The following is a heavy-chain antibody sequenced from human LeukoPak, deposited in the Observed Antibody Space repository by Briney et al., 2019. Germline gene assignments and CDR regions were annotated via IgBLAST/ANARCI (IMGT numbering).Heavy chain of an antibody. V-gene: IGHV3-21*01. CDR2: ISSSSSYI. CDR1: GFTFSSYS. D-gene: IGHD3-10*01. Sequence: KAGGSLRLSCAASGFTFSSYSMNWVRQAPGKGLEWVSSISSSSSYIYYADSVKGRFTISRDNAKNSLYLQMNSLRAEDTVVYYCAREGLIWFGELLYPTYGMDVWGQGTTVTVSS. J-gene: IGHJ6*02. CDR3: AREGLIWFGELLYPTYGMDV.